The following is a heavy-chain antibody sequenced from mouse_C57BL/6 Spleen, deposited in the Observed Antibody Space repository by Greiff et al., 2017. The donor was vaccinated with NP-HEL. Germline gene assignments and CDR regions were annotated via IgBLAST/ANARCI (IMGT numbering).Heavy chain of an antibody. J-gene: IGHJ2*01. CDR3: TRAGIYYYGLYYFDY. D-gene: IGHD1-1*01. V-gene: IGHV5-9-1*02. CDR2: ISSGGDYI. CDR1: GFTFSSYA. Sequence: EVHLVESGEGLVKPGGSLKLSCAASGFTFSSYAMSWVRQTPEKRLEWVAYISSGGDYIYYADTVKGRFTISRDNARNTLYLQMSSLKSEDTAMYYCTRAGIYYYGLYYFDYWGQGTTLTVSS.